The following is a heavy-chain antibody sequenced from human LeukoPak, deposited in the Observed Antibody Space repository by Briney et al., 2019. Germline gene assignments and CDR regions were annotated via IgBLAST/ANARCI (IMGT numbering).Heavy chain of an antibody. V-gene: IGHV4-4*07. CDR3: ARQGYTASYYFLDF. CDR1: GDFFRSYW. Sequence: SETLSLTCAGSGDFFRSYWWGWVRQPAGKGLEWIGRIYATGSTQSNPSLKSRLTMSIDTTTNQLSLILTSVTAADTAVYFCARQGYTASYYFLDFWSQGTLVTVSS. D-gene: IGHD1-26*01. J-gene: IGHJ4*02. CDR2: IYATGST.